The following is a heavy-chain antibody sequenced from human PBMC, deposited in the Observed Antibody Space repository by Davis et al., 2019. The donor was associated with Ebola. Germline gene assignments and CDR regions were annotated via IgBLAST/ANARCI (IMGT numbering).Heavy chain of an antibody. CDR2: INPNSGGT. D-gene: IGHD1-20*01. Sequence: SVNVSRKASVYTFTGYYMHWVRQAPGQGLEWMGWINPNSGGTNYAQKFQGWVTMTRDTSISTAYMELSRLRSDDTAVYYCARGPYNNWAHRDWGQGTLVTVSS. V-gene: IGHV1-2*04. CDR3: ARGPYNNWAHRD. CDR1: VYTFTGYY. J-gene: IGHJ4*02.